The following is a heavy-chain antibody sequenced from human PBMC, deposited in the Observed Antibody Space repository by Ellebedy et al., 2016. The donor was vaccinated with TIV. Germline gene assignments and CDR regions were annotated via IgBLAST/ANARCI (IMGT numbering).Heavy chain of an antibody. CDR3: ATVRGVFLSSYFDP. CDR2: ITPSGGGT. CDR1: AYAFTNYY. V-gene: IGHV1-46*01. Sequence: AASVKVSCKASAYAFTNYYMHWVRQAPGQGLEGMGIITPSGGGTTYAQKFQGRVTMTRDTSTSTVYMELSSLTSEDTAVYYCATVRGVFLSSYFDPWGQGTLVTVSS. J-gene: IGHJ5*02. D-gene: IGHD3-10*01.